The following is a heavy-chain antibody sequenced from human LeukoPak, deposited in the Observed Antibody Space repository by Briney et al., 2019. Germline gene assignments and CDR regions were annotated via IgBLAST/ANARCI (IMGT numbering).Heavy chain of an antibody. Sequence: PGRSLRLSCAASGFTFSSYGMHWVRQAPGKGLEWVAVISYDGSNKYYADSVKGRFTISRDNAKNSMYLQMNSLRAEDTAVYYCARVRLNHFDYWGQGTLVTVSS. CDR3: ARVRLNHFDY. CDR1: GFTFSSYG. CDR2: ISYDGSNK. V-gene: IGHV3-30*03. J-gene: IGHJ4*02. D-gene: IGHD1-14*01.